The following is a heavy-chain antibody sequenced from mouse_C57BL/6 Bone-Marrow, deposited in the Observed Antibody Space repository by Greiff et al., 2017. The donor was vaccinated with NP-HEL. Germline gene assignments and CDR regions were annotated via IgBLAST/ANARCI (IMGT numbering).Heavy chain of an antibody. J-gene: IGHJ3*01. Sequence: QVQLKQSGAELAKPGASVKLSCKASGYTFTSYWMHWVKQRPGQGLEWIGYINPSSGYTKYNQKFKDKATLTADKSSSTAYMQLSSLTYEDSAVYYCALRYDGYYEFAYWGQGTPVTVSA. CDR1: GYTFTSYW. CDR3: ALRYDGYYEFAY. D-gene: IGHD2-3*01. V-gene: IGHV1-7*01. CDR2: INPSSGYT.